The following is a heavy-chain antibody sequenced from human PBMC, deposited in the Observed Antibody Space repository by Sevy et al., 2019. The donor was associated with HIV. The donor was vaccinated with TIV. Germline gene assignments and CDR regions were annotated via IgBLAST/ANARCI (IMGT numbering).Heavy chain of an antibody. CDR1: GYTFASYG. Sequence: ASVKVSCKASGYTFASYGISWVRQAPGHGLEWMGWMTAYNGNTNCAQKLQGRVTMTTDTSTSTAYMELRSLRSDDTAVYYCARATVWTTIVVDTIWTDAFDIWGQGTMVTVSS. J-gene: IGHJ3*02. V-gene: IGHV1-18*01. D-gene: IGHD3-22*01. CDR2: MTAYNGNT. CDR3: ARATVWTTIVVDTIWTDAFDI.